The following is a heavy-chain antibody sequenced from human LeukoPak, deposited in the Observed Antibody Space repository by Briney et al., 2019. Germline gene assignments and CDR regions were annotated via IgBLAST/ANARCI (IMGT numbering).Heavy chain of an antibody. J-gene: IGHJ3*02. CDR3: ARDGDYYGSRSYRDGFDI. Sequence: GGSLRLSCAASGFSFSSYNMNWVRQTPGKGLEWVSSITSSSTYTFYADSVKGRFTISRDNARNSLYLQMNSLRAEDTAVYYCARDGDYYGSRSYRDGFDIWGQGTMVTVSS. CDR2: ITSSSTYT. D-gene: IGHD3-10*01. CDR1: GFSFSSYN. V-gene: IGHV3-21*01.